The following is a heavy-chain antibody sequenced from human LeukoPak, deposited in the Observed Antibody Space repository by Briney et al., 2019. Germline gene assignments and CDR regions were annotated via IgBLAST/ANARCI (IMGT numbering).Heavy chain of an antibody. CDR2: IYTSGST. CDR1: GGSISSYY. V-gene: IGHV4-4*07. D-gene: IGHD3-10*01. Sequence: PSETLSLTCTVSGGSISSYYWSWIRQPAGKGLEWIGRIYTSGSTNYNPSLKSRVTMSVDTSKNQFSLKLSSVTAADTAVYYCARSIREGVVRGEILSVWFDPWGQGTLVTVSS. J-gene: IGHJ5*02. CDR3: ARSIREGVVRGEILSVWFDP.